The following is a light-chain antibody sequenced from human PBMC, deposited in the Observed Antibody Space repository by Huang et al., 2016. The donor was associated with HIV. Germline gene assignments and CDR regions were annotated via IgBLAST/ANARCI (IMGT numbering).Light chain of an antibody. V-gene: IGKV1-5*03. J-gene: IGKJ1*01. Sequence: DIQMTQSPSTLSASVGERVTITCRASQSISTWLAWYQQKPGKAPKLLIYKASSLESGVPSRFSGRGSGTEFTLTIISLQPDDFATYYCQQYNSYPWTFGQGTKVEIK. CDR2: KAS. CDR3: QQYNSYPWT. CDR1: QSISTW.